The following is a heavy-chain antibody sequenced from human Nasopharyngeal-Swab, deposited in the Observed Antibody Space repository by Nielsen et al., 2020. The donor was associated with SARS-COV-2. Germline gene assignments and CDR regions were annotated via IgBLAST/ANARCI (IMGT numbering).Heavy chain of an antibody. CDR3: AKVARDIVVVPAAMKAYYYYGMDV. D-gene: IGHD2-2*01. Sequence: VRQAPGKGLEWVSYISSSGSTTYYADSVKGRFTISRDNSKNTLYLQMNSLRAEDTAVYYCAKVARDIVVVPAAMKAYYYYGMDVWGQGTTVTVSS. CDR2: ISSSGSTT. V-gene: IGHV3-23*01. J-gene: IGHJ6*02.